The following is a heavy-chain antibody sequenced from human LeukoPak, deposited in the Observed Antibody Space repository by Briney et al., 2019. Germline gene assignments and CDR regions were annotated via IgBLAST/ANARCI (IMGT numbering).Heavy chain of an antibody. CDR1: GASISGGLYS. Sequence: SETLSLTCAVSGASISGGLYSWNWIRQPPGKGLEWLGYIFHTGNTYYSPSLKSRVTISVDRSKTQFSLKLTSVTAADTAMYYCARGNSDYPYSFDSWGQGALVTVSS. D-gene: IGHD5-12*01. V-gene: IGHV4-30-2*01. J-gene: IGHJ4*02. CDR2: IFHTGNT. CDR3: ARGNSDYPYSFDS.